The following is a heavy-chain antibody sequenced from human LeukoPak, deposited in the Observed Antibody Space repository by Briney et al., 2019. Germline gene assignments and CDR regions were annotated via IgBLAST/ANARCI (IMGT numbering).Heavy chain of an antibody. CDR1: GFTFSTYA. CDR2: ISYDGSNK. J-gene: IGHJ4*02. CDR3: AGELYYFDY. Sequence: GGSLRLSCAASGFTFSTYAMHWVRQAPGKGLEWVAVISYDGSNKYYADSVKGRFTISRDNSKNTLYLQMNSLRAEDTAVYYCAGELYYFDYWGQGTLVTVSS. V-gene: IGHV3-30*01.